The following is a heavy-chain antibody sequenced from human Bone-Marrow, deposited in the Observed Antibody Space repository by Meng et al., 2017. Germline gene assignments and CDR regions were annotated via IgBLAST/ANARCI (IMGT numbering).Heavy chain of an antibody. CDR2: SETKPNNYAT. CDR1: GFAFSYAW. CDR3: TIYTRGHI. Sequence: EVSLVESGGGLAKPGGSLGLSCAASGFAFSYAWMSWVRQAPGKGLEWVGLSETKPNNYATSYGESLRGRFTISRDDSKNMAYLQMNSLETEDTALYYCTIYTRGHIWGQGSMVTVSS. J-gene: IGHJ3*02. V-gene: IGHV3-73*01. D-gene: IGHD4-11*01.